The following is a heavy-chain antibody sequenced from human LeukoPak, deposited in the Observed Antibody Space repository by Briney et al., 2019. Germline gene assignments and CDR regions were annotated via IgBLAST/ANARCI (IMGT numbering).Heavy chain of an antibody. CDR1: GFTFSSYS. CDR2: ISSSSSYI. D-gene: IGHD3-3*01. Sequence: GGSLRLSCAASGFTFSSYSMNWVRQAPGKGLEWVSSISSSSSYIYYADSVKGRFTISRDNAKNSLYLQMNSLRAEDTAVYYCARDHPELRFLEWLADGWFDPWGQGTLVTVSS. V-gene: IGHV3-21*01. CDR3: ARDHPELRFLEWLADGWFDP. J-gene: IGHJ5*02.